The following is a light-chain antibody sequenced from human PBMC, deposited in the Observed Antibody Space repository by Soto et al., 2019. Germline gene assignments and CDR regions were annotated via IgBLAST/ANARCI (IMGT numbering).Light chain of an antibody. CDR1: QSVSSN. J-gene: IGKJ1*01. CDR3: QQYGSSLTWT. Sequence: EIVMTQSPATLSVSPGERATLSCRASQSVSSNLAWYQQKPGQAPRLLIYGASTRATGIPARFSGSGSGTEFTLTISSLQSEDFAVYYCQQYGSSLTWTFGQGTKVDIK. CDR2: GAS. V-gene: IGKV3-15*01.